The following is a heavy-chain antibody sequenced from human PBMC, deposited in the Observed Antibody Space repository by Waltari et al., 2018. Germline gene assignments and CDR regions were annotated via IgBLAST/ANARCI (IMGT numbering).Heavy chain of an antibody. D-gene: IGHD2-2*01. CDR2: IYHSGST. V-gene: IGHV4-38-2*02. CDR1: GYSISSGYY. J-gene: IGHJ5*02. CDR3: AREMGSSTYL. Sequence: QVQLQESGPGLVKPSETLSPTCTVSGYSISSGYYWGWIRQPPGKGLEWIGSIYHSGSTYYNPSLKSRVTISVDTSKNQFSLKLSSVTAADTAVYYCAREMGSSTYLWGQGTLVTVSS.